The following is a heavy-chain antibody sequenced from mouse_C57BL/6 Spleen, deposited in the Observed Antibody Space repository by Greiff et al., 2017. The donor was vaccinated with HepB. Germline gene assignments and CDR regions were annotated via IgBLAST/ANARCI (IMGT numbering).Heavy chain of an antibody. CDR3: ARYGYDGTGVDY. CDR1: GYTFTSYW. D-gene: IGHD2-2*01. Sequence: VQLQQPGAELVKPGASVKLSCKASGYTFTSYWMHWVKQRPGQGLEWIGMIHPNSGSTNYNEKFKSKATLTVDKSSSTAYMQLSSLTSEDSAVYYCARYGYDGTGVDYWGQGTTLTVSS. V-gene: IGHV1-64*01. J-gene: IGHJ2*01. CDR2: IHPNSGST.